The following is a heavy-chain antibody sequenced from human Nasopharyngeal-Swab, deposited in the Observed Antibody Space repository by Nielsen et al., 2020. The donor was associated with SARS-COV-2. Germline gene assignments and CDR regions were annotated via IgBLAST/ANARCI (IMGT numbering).Heavy chain of an antibody. Sequence: PGKALEWLALLYWDDDNRHNPSLKSRITITKDTSKNHVVLTMTNMDPVDTATYFCVHSTGWRLDYWGQGTLVTVSS. V-gene: IGHV2-5*02. CDR3: VHSTGWRLDY. CDR2: LYWDDDN. D-gene: IGHD6-19*01. J-gene: IGHJ4*02.